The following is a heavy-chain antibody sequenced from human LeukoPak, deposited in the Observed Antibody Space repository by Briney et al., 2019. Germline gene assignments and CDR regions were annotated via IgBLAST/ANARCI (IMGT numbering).Heavy chain of an antibody. CDR2: ISSSGST. CDR3: ARGPYSYDSSGAFDI. Sequence: PSETLSLTCTVSGGSISTSNYYWGWIRQPAGKGLEWIGRISSSGSTNYNPSLKSRVTISVDTSKNQFSLKLSSVTAADTAVYFCARGPYSYDSSGAFDIWGQGTMVTVYS. CDR1: GGSISTSNYY. V-gene: IGHV4-61*02. D-gene: IGHD3-22*01. J-gene: IGHJ3*02.